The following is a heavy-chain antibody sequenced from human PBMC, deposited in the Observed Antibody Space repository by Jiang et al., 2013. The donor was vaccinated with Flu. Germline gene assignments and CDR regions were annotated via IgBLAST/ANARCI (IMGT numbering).Heavy chain of an antibody. CDR1: GYTFTSYD. V-gene: IGHV1-8*01. CDR3: ATHGSGSYYNSAFDL. Sequence: SGAEVKKPGASVKVACKASGYTFTSYDINWVRQATGQGLEWMGWMNPNSDNTGYAQKFQGRVTMTWNTSISTAYMDLSSLRSEDTAVYYCATHGSGSYYNSAFDLWGQGTMGHRLF. D-gene: IGHD1-26*01. J-gene: IGHJ3*01. CDR2: MNPNSDNT.